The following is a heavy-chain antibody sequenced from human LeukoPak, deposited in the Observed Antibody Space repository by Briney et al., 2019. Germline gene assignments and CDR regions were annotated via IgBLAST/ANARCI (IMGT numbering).Heavy chain of an antibody. J-gene: IGHJ4*02. CDR3: AKVIIRWELATGFDY. D-gene: IGHD1-26*01. Sequence: GGSLRLSCVASGFTFSRYVMRWVRQAPGKGLEWVSAISGSGGSTYYADSVKGRFTISRDNAKNTLYLQMNSLRAEDTAVYYCAKVIIRWELATGFDYWGQRTLVTVSS. CDR2: ISGSGGST. V-gene: IGHV3-23*01. CDR1: GFTFSRYV.